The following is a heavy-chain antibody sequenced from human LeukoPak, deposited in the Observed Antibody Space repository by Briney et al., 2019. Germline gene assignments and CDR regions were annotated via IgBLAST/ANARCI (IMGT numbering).Heavy chain of an antibody. CDR3: AAEYGSGSFSGAFDI. V-gene: IGHV1-58*01. J-gene: IGHJ3*02. CDR2: IVVGSGNT. Sequence: GTSVTVSFKSSGFTFTISAVQWVRQARGQRLEWIGWIVVGSGNTNYAQKFQERVTITRDMSTSTAYMELSSLRSEDTAVYYCAAEYGSGSFSGAFDIWGQGTMVTVSS. CDR1: GFTFTISA. D-gene: IGHD3-10*01.